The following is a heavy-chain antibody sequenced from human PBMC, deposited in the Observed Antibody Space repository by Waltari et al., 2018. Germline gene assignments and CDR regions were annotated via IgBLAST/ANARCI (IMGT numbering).Heavy chain of an antibody. Sequence: QLQLQESGPGLVKPSETLSLTCTVSGGSISSSSYYWGWIRQPPGKGLEWIGSIYYSGSTYDNPPLKSRVTISVDTSKNQFSLKLSSVTAADTAVYYCASGYSSSNWFDPWGQGTLVTVSS. D-gene: IGHD6-13*01. CDR1: GGSISSSSYY. CDR3: ASGYSSSNWFDP. V-gene: IGHV4-39*07. CDR2: IYYSGST. J-gene: IGHJ5*02.